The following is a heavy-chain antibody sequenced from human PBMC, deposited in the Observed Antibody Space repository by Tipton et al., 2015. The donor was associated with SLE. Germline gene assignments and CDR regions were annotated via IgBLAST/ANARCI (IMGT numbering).Heavy chain of an antibody. CDR1: GGSLSNYY. J-gene: IGHJ4*02. D-gene: IGHD3-16*01. CDR3: ARTDGGGASFFDH. V-gene: IGHV4-4*07. Sequence: TLSLTCTVSGGSLSNYYWSWFRQPAGKGLEGVGRVHTSGRTLYSPSLSSRVTVSVDTSKNQFSLKLTYVIAADTAVYYCARTDGGGASFFDHRGQGTLVTVSS. CDR2: VHTSGRT.